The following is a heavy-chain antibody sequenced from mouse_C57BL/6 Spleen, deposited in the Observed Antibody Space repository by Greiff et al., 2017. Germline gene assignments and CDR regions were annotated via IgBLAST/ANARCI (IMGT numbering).Heavy chain of an antibody. D-gene: IGHD1-1*01. CDR3: AGGNYEAMDY. CDR2: ISSGSSTI. CDR1: GFTFSDYG. V-gene: IGHV5-17*01. Sequence: EVKVEESGGGLVKPGGSLKLSCAASGFTFSDYGMHWVRQAPEKGLEWVAYISSGSSTIYYADTVKGRFTISRDNATNTLFLQMTSLTSEDTSMYYWAGGNYEAMDYWGQGTSVTVSS. J-gene: IGHJ4*01.